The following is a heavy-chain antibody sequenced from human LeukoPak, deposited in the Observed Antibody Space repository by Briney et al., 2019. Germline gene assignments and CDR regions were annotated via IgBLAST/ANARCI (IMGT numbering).Heavy chain of an antibody. D-gene: IGHD3-22*01. V-gene: IGHV3-74*01. CDR2: IISDGSST. CDR3: ARDAGEYYYYSSGYWFDY. Sequence: GGSLRPSCAASGFTLTSYWMHWVRQAPGKGLGWVSLIISDGSSTSYAHSGKGRSSTSTENTTNTLYLQMNSLRAEDTAEYYCARDAGEYYYYSSGYWFDYGGQGTLVTVPS. CDR1: GFTLTSYW. J-gene: IGHJ4*02.